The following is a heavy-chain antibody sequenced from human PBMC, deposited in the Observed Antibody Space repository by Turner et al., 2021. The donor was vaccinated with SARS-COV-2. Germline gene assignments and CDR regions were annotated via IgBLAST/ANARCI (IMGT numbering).Heavy chain of an antibody. Sequence: QVQLVQSGAEVKKPGASVKVSCKASGYTFSSFYMHWVRQAPGQGLEWMGIINPSGGSTSYEEKFQGRVTMTRDTSTSTVYMELSSLRSEDTAVYYCASSLPAPGGVPGRLDYWGQGTLVTVSS. CDR1: GYTFSSFY. CDR2: INPSGGST. D-gene: IGHD2-8*02. CDR3: ASSLPAPGGVPGRLDY. J-gene: IGHJ4*02. V-gene: IGHV1-46*01.